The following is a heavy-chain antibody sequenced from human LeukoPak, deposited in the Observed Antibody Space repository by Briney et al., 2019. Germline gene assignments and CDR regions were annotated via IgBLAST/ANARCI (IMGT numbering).Heavy chain of an antibody. CDR1: GSSISRYY. Sequence: KPSETLSLTCTVSGSSISRYYWSWLRQPPGKGLEWVGYIYHSGSTNYSPSLKSRVTISLDTSKTHFSLNLSSVTAADTAVYYCARDRPYYFGSGSYYDGFDSWGQGTLVTVSS. D-gene: IGHD3-10*01. V-gene: IGHV4-59*01. CDR2: IYHSGST. J-gene: IGHJ4*02. CDR3: ARDRPYYFGSGSYYDGFDS.